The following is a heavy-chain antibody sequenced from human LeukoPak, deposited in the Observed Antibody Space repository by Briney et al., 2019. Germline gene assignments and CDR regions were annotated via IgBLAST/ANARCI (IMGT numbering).Heavy chain of an antibody. D-gene: IGHD6-19*01. CDR3: AGTVAGTYYFDY. CDR2: INHSGST. CDR1: GGSFSGYY. V-gene: IGHV4-34*01. Sequence: SETLSLTCAVYGGSFSGYYWSWIRQPPGKGLERIGEINHSGSTNYNPSLKSRVTISVDTSKNQFSLKLSSVTAADTAVYYCAGTVAGTYYFDYWGQGTLVTVSS. J-gene: IGHJ4*02.